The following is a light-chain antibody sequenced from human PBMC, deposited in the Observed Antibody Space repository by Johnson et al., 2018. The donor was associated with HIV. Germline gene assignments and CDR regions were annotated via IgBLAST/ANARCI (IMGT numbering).Light chain of an antibody. V-gene: IGLV1-51*02. J-gene: IGLJ1*01. CDR2: ETN. CDR3: GTWDSSLRASYV. Sequence: QSVLTQPPSVSAAPGQKVDISCSGSSSNIESDYVSWYQQLPGAAPKLLIYETNKRPSGIPDRFSGSKSGTSATLGITGLQTGDEADYYCGTWDSSLRASYVFGTGTKVAVL. CDR1: SSNIESDY.